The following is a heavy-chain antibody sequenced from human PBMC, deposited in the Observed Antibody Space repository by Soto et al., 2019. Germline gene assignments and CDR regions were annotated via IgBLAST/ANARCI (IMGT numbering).Heavy chain of an antibody. CDR1: GFTFSSYA. D-gene: IGHD5-12*01. CDR3: ARGLSGFFDY. CDR2: ISYDGSNK. J-gene: IGHJ4*02. V-gene: IGHV3-30-3*01. Sequence: QAQLVESGGGVVQPGRSLRLSCAASGFTFSSYAMHWVRQAPGKGLEWVAVISYDGSNKYYADSVKGRFTISRDNSKNTLYLQMNSLRAEDTAVYYCARGLSGFFDYWGQGTLVTVSS.